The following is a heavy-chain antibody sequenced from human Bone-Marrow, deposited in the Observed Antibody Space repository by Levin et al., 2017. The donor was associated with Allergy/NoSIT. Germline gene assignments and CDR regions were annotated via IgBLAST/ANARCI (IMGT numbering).Heavy chain of an antibody. V-gene: IGHV3-9*01. CDR2: IMWNSARM. D-gene: IGHD1-7*01. CDR3: VKDRSSVDNWNYGGPFES. CDR1: GFTFNDFA. J-gene: IGHJ4*02. Sequence: SLKISCVASGFTFNDFAMHWVRQIPGKGLEWVTGIMWNSARMDYADSVKGRFTISRDNGKKSLYLEMNALRVEDTALYYCVKDRSSVDNWNYGGPFESWGQGTLVTVSS.